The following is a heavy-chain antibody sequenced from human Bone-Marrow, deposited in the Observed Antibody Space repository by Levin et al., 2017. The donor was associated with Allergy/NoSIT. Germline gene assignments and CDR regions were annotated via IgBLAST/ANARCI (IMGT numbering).Heavy chain of an antibody. V-gene: IGHV3-7*01. CDR3: ATGQGAY. Sequence: GESLKISCVASGLNFRANWMGWVRQSPGKGLEWVANIKQDGTERLYVDSVKGRFTISRDNAKNSLSLELNSLRGDDTAVYYCATGQGAYWGRGTLVIVSS. CDR1: GLNFRANW. J-gene: IGHJ4*02. CDR2: IKQDGTER. D-gene: IGHD4/OR15-4a*01.